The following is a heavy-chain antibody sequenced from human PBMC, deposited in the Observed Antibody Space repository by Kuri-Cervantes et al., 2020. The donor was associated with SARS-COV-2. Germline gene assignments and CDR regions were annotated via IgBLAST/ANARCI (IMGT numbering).Heavy chain of an antibody. V-gene: IGHV1-3*01. CDR1: GYTFTSSD. CDR3: ASTYDFWSGQSLNY. Sequence: ASVKVSCKASGYTFTSSDIHWVRQAPGQSLEWMGWIDAGTGNTKYSQKFQGRVTITRDTSASTAYMELSSLRSEDTAVYYCASTYDFWSGQSLNYWGQGTLVTVSS. J-gene: IGHJ4*02. CDR2: IDAGTGNT. D-gene: IGHD3-3*01.